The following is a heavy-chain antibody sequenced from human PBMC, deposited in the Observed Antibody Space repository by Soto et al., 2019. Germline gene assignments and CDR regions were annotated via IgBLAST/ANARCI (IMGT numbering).Heavy chain of an antibody. V-gene: IGHV3-74*01. CDR3: AVAVAGPTAIGY. Sequence: PGGSLRLSCAASGFTFSSYWMHWVRQAPGKGLVWVSRINSDGSSTSYADSVKGRFTISRDNAKNTLYLQMNSLRAEDTVVYSCAVAVAGPTAIGYWGQGTLVTVSS. D-gene: IGHD6-19*01. CDR2: INSDGSST. CDR1: GFTFSSYW. J-gene: IGHJ4*02.